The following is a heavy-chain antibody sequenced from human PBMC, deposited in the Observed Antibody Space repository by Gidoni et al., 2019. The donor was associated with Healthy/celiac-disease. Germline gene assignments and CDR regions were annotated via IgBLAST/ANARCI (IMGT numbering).Heavy chain of an antibody. CDR3: ARGGQSGDYFDY. J-gene: IGHJ4*02. Sequence: QVQLVQSGAEVKTPGYSVKVSCQSSAGTFSSYAISWVRQAPGQGLEWMGGILPIFGTANDAQKFQGRVTITADESTSTAYMELSSLRSEDTAVYYGARGGQSGDYFDYWGQGTLVTVSS. CDR2: ILPIFGTA. D-gene: IGHD1-26*01. V-gene: IGHV1-69*01. CDR1: AGTFSSYA.